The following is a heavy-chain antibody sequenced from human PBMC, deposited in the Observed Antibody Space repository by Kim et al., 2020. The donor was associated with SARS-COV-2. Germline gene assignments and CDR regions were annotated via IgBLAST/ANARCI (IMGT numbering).Heavy chain of an antibody. D-gene: IGHD6-13*01. Sequence: FTISRDNSKNTLYLQMNSLRAEDTAVYYCARDLEQQLGPGGRYYYYGMDVWGQGTTVTVSS. CDR3: ARDLEQQLGPGGRYYYYGMDV. V-gene: IGHV3-30*01. J-gene: IGHJ6*02.